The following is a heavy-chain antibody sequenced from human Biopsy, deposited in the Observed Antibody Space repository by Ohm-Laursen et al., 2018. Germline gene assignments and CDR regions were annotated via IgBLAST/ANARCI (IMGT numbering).Heavy chain of an antibody. CDR1: GFTVTNYG. CDR3: AKDRYNYTPIGGFSMDV. CDR2: IFYDGSNT. J-gene: IGHJ6*02. Sequence: GSLRLSCAATGFTVTNYGMQWVCQAPGKGLEWVAFIFYDGSNTYYADSVKGRFTISRDNSRDTLYLQMSSLRAEDTAVYYCAKDRYNYTPIGGFSMDVWGQGTTVTVSS. V-gene: IGHV3-30*02. D-gene: IGHD5-18*01.